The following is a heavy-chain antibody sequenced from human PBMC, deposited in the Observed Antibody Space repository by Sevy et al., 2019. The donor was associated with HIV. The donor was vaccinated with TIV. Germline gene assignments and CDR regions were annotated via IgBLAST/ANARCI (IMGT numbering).Heavy chain of an antibody. D-gene: IGHD3-22*01. Sequence: GGSLRLSCAASGFTFSSYAMSWVRQAPGKGLEWVSAIRGSGGSTYYADSVKGRFTISRDNSKNTLYLQMNSLRAEDTAVYYCAKDPDYYDSSGSDYFDYWGQGTLVTVSS. V-gene: IGHV3-23*01. J-gene: IGHJ4*02. CDR3: AKDPDYYDSSGSDYFDY. CDR1: GFTFSSYA. CDR2: IRGSGGST.